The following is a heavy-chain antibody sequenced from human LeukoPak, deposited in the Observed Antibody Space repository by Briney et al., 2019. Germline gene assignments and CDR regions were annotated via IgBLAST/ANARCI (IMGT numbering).Heavy chain of an antibody. Sequence: GGSLRLSCAASGFTVSSNYMSWVRQAPGKGLEWVSAISGSGGSTYYADSVKGRFTISRDNSSNTLYLQMNSLRAEDTAVYYCAKEKTGTPPQDFDYWGQGTLVTVSS. J-gene: IGHJ4*02. CDR1: GFTVSSNY. D-gene: IGHD1-1*01. V-gene: IGHV3-23*01. CDR2: ISGSGGST. CDR3: AKEKTGTPPQDFDY.